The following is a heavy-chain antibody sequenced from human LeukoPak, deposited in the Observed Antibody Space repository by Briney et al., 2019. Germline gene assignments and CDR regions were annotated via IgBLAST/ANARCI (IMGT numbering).Heavy chain of an antibody. CDR3: AKDRWGGNSADTHFVY. CDR1: GFTSSSYA. D-gene: IGHD2-21*02. V-gene: IGHV3-23*01. CDR2: ISGSGGTT. J-gene: IGHJ4*02. Sequence: GGSLRPSCAASGFTSSSYAMSGVRRAPGKGLGWVSAISGSGGTTSYAHSVKGRFTISRDNSKNTLYLQMNSLRAEDTAVYYCAKDRWGGNSADTHFVYWGQGTLVTVSS.